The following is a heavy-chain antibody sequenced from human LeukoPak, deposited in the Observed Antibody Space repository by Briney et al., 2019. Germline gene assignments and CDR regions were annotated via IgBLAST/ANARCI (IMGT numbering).Heavy chain of an antibody. CDR1: GFTFSSYA. CDR3: AKRSMYSSGWSYDS. D-gene: IGHD6-19*01. V-gene: IGHV3-23*01. J-gene: IGHJ4*02. CDR2: ISGSGGST. Sequence: GGSLRLSCAASGFTFSSYAMSWVRQAPGKGLEWVSAISGSGGSTYYADSVKGRFTVSRDNSKNTLSLQMNSLRAEDTAEYYCAKRSMYSSGWSYDSWGQGTLVTVSS.